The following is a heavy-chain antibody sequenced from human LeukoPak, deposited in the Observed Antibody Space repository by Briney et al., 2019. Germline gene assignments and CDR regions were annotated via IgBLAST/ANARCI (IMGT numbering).Heavy chain of an antibody. J-gene: IGHJ5*02. CDR2: INPNSGGT. CDR3: ARGNYYGSGRLSNWFDP. V-gene: IGHV1-2*02. Sequence: GASVKVSCKASGYTFTGYYMHWVQQAPGQGLEWMGWINPNSGGTNYAQKFQGRVTMTRDTSISTAYMELSRLRSDDTAVYYCARGNYYGSGRLSNWFDPWGQGTLVTVSS. CDR1: GYTFTGYY. D-gene: IGHD3-10*01.